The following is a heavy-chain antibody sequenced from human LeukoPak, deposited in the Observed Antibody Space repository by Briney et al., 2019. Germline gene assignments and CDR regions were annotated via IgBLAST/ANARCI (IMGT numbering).Heavy chain of an antibody. CDR1: GFTFSSYA. CDR3: AKSRGATDYYGLDV. CDR2: ISGSGGGT. J-gene: IGHJ6*02. Sequence: GGSLRLSCAASGFTFSSYAMSWVRQALGKGLEWVSPISGSGGGTYYADSVKGRFTISRDDSKNTLYLQMNSLRDEDTAVYYCAKSRGATDYYGLDVWGQGTTVTVSS. V-gene: IGHV3-23*01.